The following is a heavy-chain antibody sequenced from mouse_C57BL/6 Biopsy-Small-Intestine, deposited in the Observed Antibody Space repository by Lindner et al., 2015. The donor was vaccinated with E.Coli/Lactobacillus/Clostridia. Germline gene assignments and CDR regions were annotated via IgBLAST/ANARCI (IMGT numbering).Heavy chain of an antibody. CDR1: GYAFSSSW. CDR2: IYPGDGDT. CDR3: ARSVQAFFDY. D-gene: IGHD3-2*02. V-gene: IGHV1-80*01. Sequence: VQLQESGAELVKPGASVKISCKASGYAFSSSWMNWVKQRPGKGLEWIGQIYPGDGDTNYNGKFKGKATLTADKSSSTAYMQLSSLTSEDSAVYFCARSVQAFFDYWGQGTTLTVSS. J-gene: IGHJ2*01.